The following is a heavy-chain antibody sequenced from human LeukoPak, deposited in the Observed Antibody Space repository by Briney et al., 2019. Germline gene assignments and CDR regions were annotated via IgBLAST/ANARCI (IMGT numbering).Heavy chain of an antibody. V-gene: IGHV3-72*01. Sequence: GGSLRLSCAASGLSEASGLRLTSGWMSWVRQAPGKGLEWVARTRNKANSYTTEYAASVKGRFTISRDDSKNSLNLQMNSLKTEDTAVYYCTGARGTYRQFDYWGQGALVTVSS. CDR1: GLSEASGLRLTSG. D-gene: IGHD3-16*02. CDR2: TRNKANSYTT. CDR3: TGARGTYRQFDY. J-gene: IGHJ4*02.